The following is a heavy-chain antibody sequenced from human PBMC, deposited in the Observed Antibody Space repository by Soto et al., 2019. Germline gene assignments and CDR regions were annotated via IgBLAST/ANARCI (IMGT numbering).Heavy chain of an antibody. J-gene: IGHJ2*01. V-gene: IGHV1-69*06. CDR1: GGTFSSYA. CDR3: ARTERATRTHPWYFDL. CDR2: IIPIFGTA. D-gene: IGHD5-12*01. Sequence: QVQLVQSGAEVKKPGSSVKVSCKASGGTFSSYAISWVRQAPGQGLEWMGGIIPIFGTANYAQKFQGRVTIPAAKSTSTAYMEVSGLRSEDTAVYYCARTERATRTHPWYFDLGGRGTLVTVSS.